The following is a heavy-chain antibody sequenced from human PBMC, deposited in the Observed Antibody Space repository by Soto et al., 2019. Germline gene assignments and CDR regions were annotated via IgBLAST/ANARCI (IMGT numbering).Heavy chain of an antibody. J-gene: IGHJ6*02. D-gene: IGHD3-22*01. CDR2: IIPIFGTA. Sequence: SVKVSCKASGGTFSSYAISWVRQAPGQGLEWMGGIIPIFGTANYAQKFQGRVTITADKSTSTAYMELSSLRSEDTAVYYCARDPSYDSSGYHFVFTSGMDVWGQGTTVTVSS. CDR3: ARDPSYDSSGYHFVFTSGMDV. CDR1: GGTFSSYA. V-gene: IGHV1-69*06.